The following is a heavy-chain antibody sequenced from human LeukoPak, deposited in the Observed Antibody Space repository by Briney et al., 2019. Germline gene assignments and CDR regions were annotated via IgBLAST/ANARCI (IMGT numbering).Heavy chain of an antibody. V-gene: IGHV3-23*01. CDR1: GFTFSSYA. CDR2: ISGSGGST. Sequence: GGSLTLSCAASGFTFSSYAMSWVRQAPGEGLEWVSAISGSGGSTYYADSVKGRFTISRDNSKNTLYLQMNSLRAEDTAVYYCANLVPMMDYFDYWGQGTLVTVSS. D-gene: IGHD2-2*03. J-gene: IGHJ4*02. CDR3: ANLVPMMDYFDY.